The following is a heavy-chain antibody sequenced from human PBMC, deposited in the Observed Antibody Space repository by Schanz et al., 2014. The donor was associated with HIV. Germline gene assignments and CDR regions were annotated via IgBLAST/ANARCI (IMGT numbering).Heavy chain of an antibody. CDR2: IWYDGSNK. CDR3: ARQGLRFSFWLDY. V-gene: IGHV3-33*01. Sequence: QVQLVESGGGVVQPGRSLRLSCTASGFTFSNYGMHWVRQAPGKGLEWVAAIWYDGSNKFYADSVKGRFTISRDNSKNTRYLQMNNLRAEDTAVYGCARQGLRFSFWLDYWGQGTPVTVS. CDR1: GFTFSNYG. D-gene: IGHD4-17*01. J-gene: IGHJ4*02.